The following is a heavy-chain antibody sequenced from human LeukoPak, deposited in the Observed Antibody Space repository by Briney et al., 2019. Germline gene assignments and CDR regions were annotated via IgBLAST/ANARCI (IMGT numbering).Heavy chain of an antibody. J-gene: IGHJ4*02. CDR3: ARAAPGELAFDY. Sequence: ASVKVSCKASGYTFTSYAMHWVRQAPGQRLEWMGWINAGNGNTKYSQKFQGRVTITRDTSASTAYMELSSLRSEDMAVYYCARAAPGELAFDYWGQGTLVTVSS. CDR1: GYTFTSYA. D-gene: IGHD1-26*01. CDR2: INAGNGNT. V-gene: IGHV1-3*03.